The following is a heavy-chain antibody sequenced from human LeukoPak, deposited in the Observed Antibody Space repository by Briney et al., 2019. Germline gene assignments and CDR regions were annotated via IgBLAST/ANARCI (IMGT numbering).Heavy chain of an antibody. CDR2: INPNSGGT. V-gene: IGHV1-2*02. CDR1: GYTFTGYY. CDR3: ARDRRGYYDSLEVDY. J-gene: IGHJ4*02. D-gene: IGHD3-22*01. Sequence: ASVKVSCKASGYTFTGYYMHWVRQAPGQGLEWMGWINPNSGGTNYAQKFQGRVTMTRDTSISTAYMELSRLRSDDTAVYYCARDRRGYYDSLEVDYWGQGTLVTVSS.